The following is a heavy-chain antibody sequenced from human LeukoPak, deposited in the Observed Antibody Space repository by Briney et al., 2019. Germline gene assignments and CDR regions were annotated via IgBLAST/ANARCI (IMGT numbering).Heavy chain of an antibody. Sequence: PGGSLRLSCAASGFTFSNTWMNWVRQAPGKGLEWVGRIKSKTDGGTTDCAAPVKGRFTISRDDSKNTLYLQMNSLGTEDTAAYYCAKGSYYDGSGSFYFDYWGQGTLVTVSS. CDR1: GFTFSNTW. V-gene: IGHV3-15*07. CDR3: AKGSYYDGSGSFYFDY. CDR2: IKSKTDGGTT. D-gene: IGHD3-22*01. J-gene: IGHJ4*02.